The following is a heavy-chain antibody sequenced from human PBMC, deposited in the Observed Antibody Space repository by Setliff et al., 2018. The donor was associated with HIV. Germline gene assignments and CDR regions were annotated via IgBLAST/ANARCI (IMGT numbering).Heavy chain of an antibody. Sequence: SETLSLTCAVSNYSISSAYYWGWIRHPPGKGLEWIGRVSSRGDTNYNPSLKSRVTMSVDTSKNQFSLKLTSVTASDTAVYYCARAAAGNTGPFDLWGQGSPVTVSS. CDR3: ARAAAGNTGPFDL. D-gene: IGHD4-17*01. CDR1: NYSISSAYY. V-gene: IGHV4-38-2*01. J-gene: IGHJ4*02. CDR2: VSSRGDT.